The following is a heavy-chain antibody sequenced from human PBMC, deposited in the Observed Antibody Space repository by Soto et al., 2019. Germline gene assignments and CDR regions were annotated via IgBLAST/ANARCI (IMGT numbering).Heavy chain of an antibody. V-gene: IGHV1-69*02. J-gene: IGHJ4*02. CDR2: IIPILGIA. Sequence: QVQLVQSGAEVKKPGSSVKVSCKASGGTFSSYTISWVRQAPGQGLEWMGRIIPILGIANYVQKFQGRVTITADKSTSTAYMELSSLRSEDTAVYYCASAGVVGASEGWGQGTLVTVSS. CDR3: ASAGVVGASEG. CDR1: GGTFSSYT. D-gene: IGHD1-26*01.